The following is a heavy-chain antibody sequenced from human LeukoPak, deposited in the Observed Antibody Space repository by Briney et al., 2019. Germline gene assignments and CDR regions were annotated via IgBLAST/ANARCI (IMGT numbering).Heavy chain of an antibody. J-gene: IGHJ4*02. V-gene: IGHV4-59*01. CDR2: IYYSGTT. D-gene: IGHD6-13*01. Sequence: SETLSLTCTVSGGSISSYYWSWIRQPPGKGLEWIGYIYYSGTTNYNPSLKSRVTISVDTSKNQFSLKLSSVTAADTAVYYCARGGYTAAAQYGYSGQGTLVTVSS. CDR3: ARGGYTAAAQYGY. CDR1: GGSISSYY.